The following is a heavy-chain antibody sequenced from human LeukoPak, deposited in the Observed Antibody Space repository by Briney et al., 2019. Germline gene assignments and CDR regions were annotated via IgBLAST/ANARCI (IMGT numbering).Heavy chain of an antibody. CDR2: GDHTGGT. J-gene: IGHJ5*02. CDR3: AKNGQRGFSFDP. D-gene: IGHD2-8*01. V-gene: IGHV4-39*07. CDR1: GGSIISNTYY. Sequence: SETLSLTCTVSGGSIISNTYYWGWIRQPPGKGLEWIGEGDHTGGTKYNPSLKSRVTISADSSKNQFSLKWYSVTAADTGLYYCAKNGQRGFSFDPWGQGTLVIVAS.